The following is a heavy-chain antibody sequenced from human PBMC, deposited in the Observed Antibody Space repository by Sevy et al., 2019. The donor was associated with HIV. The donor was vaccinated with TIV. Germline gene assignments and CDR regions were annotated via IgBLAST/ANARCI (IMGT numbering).Heavy chain of an antibody. V-gene: IGHV3-15*01. CDR1: EFIFTNAW. Sequence: GGSLRRSCAASEFIFTNAWMSWVRQAPGKGLEWVGRIKSKTNGGTTDYAAPVEGRFTISRDDSKKTLYLQMNSLKTEDTAVYYCTTDLEYQLERYYFNYCGQGPLVTVSS. D-gene: IGHD2-2*01. J-gene: IGHJ4*02. CDR3: TTDLEYQLERYYFNY. CDR2: IKSKTNGGTT.